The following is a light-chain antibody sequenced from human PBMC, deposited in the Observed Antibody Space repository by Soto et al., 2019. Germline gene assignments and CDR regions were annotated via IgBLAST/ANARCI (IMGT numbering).Light chain of an antibody. CDR1: QGISRS. Sequence: DIQMTQSPSSVSASVGDRATITCQASQGISRSLAWYQQKPGKAPKLLIYSASSLQGGVPSRFSGSGFGTDFTLTISSLQPEDFATYYCQQADTFPITFGQGTRLEIK. CDR3: QQADTFPIT. V-gene: IGKV1D-12*01. J-gene: IGKJ5*01. CDR2: SAS.